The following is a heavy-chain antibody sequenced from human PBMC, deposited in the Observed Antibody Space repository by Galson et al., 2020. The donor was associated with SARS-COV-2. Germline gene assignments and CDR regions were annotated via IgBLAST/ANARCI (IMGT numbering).Heavy chain of an antibody. V-gene: IGHV3-23*01. D-gene: IGHD2-15*01. J-gene: IGHJ6*02. CDR3: VKGWYDLNV. Sequence: GGSLRLSCAASGFTFTIFAMTWVRQAPGKGLEWVSAISGNDGGITYYADSVKGRFTISRDNPKNTLYLQMNSLRAEDTAVYYCVKGWYDLNVWGQGTTVTVSS. CDR2: ISGNDGGIT. CDR1: GFTFTIFA.